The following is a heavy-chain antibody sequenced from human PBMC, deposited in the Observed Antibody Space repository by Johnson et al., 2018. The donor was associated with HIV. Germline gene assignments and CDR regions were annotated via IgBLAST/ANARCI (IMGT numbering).Heavy chain of an antibody. CDR1: GFTFSSYA. D-gene: IGHD1-26*01. CDR2: ISYDGSNK. V-gene: IGHV3-30-3*01. Sequence: QMQLVESGGGLVQPGGSLRLSCAASGFTFSSYAMHWVRQAPGKGLEWVAVISYDGSNKYYADSVKGGFTISRENSKNTLYLQMNSLRAEDTAVYYCARALVDDAFDIWGQGTMVTVSS. CDR3: ARALVDDAFDI. J-gene: IGHJ3*02.